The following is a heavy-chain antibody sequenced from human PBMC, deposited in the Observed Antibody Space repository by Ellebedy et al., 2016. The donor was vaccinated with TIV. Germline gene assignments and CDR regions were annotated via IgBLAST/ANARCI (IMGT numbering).Heavy chain of an antibody. V-gene: IGHV3-23*01. CDR1: GFTFSSYA. Sequence: GGSLRLSCAASGFTFSSYAMSWVRQAPGKGLEWVSVISDSGGTTYYADSVKGRFTISRDNAKNSLSLQMNSLRAEDAAVYYCAKLDSSGYYYGRFDYWGQGILVTVSS. CDR3: AKLDSSGYYYGRFDY. CDR2: ISDSGGTT. D-gene: IGHD3-22*01. J-gene: IGHJ4*02.